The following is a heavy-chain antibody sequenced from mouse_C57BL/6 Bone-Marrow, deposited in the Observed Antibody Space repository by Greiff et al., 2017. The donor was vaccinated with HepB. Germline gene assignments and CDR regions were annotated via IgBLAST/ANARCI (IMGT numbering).Heavy chain of an antibody. CDR3: ARSSCYYAMDY. V-gene: IGHV1-81*01. CDR2: IYPRSGNT. CDR1: GYTFTSYG. Sequence: LVESGAELARPGASVKLSCKASGYTFTSYGISWVKQRTGQGLEWIGEIYPRSGNTYYNEKFKGKATLTADKSSSTAYMELRSLTSEDSAVYFCARSSCYYAMDYWGQGTSVTVSS. J-gene: IGHJ4*01.